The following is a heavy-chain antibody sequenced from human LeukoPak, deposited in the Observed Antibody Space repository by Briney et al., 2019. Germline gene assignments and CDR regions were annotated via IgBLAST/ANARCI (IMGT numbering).Heavy chain of an antibody. J-gene: IGHJ6*02. CDR1: GFTLSSYS. CDR3: ARAYGARYYYYGMDV. CDR2: ISSSSSYI. Sequence: PGGSLRLSCAASGFTLSSYSMNWVRQAPGKGLEWVSSISSSSSYIYYADSVKGRFTISRDNAKNSLYLQMNSLRAEDTAVYYCARAYGARYYYYGMDVWGQGTTVTVSS. V-gene: IGHV3-21*01. D-gene: IGHD4/OR15-4a*01.